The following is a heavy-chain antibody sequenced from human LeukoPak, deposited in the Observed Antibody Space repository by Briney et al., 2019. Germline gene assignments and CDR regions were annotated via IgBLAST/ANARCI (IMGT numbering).Heavy chain of an antibody. CDR3: ARESPTMLDFDY. CDR2: IIPIFGTA. J-gene: IGHJ4*02. D-gene: IGHD3-10*02. Sequence: ASVKVSCKASGGTFSSYAISWVRQAPGQGLEWMGGIIPIFGTANYAQKFQGRVTITTDESTSTAYMELSSLRSEDTAVYYCARESPTMLDFDYWGQGTLVTVSS. CDR1: GGTFSSYA. V-gene: IGHV1-69*05.